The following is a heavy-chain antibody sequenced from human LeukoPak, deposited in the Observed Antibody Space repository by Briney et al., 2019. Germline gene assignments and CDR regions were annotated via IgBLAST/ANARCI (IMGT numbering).Heavy chain of an antibody. J-gene: IGHJ4*02. CDR2: ISGSGGTT. CDR3: AKRYGYNFDY. CDR1: GFTFSNYG. D-gene: IGHD5-18*01. V-gene: IGHV3-23*01. Sequence: GGSLRLSCAASGFTFSNYGMHWVRQAPGKGLEWVSGISGSGGTTYYADSVKGRFTISRDNSKSTLYLQMNSLRAEDTAVYYCAKRYGYNFDYWGQGTLVTVSS.